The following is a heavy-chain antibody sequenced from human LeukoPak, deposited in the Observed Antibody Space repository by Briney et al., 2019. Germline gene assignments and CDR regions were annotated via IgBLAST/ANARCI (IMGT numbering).Heavy chain of an antibody. CDR3: ARDSYSYPKYYFDY. Sequence: GGSLRLSCAASGFTFSSYAMHWVRQARGKGLEWVAVISYDGSNKYYADSVKGRFTISRDNSKNTLYLQMNSLRAEDTAVYYCARDSYSYPKYYFDYWGQGTLVTVSS. CDR2: ISYDGSNK. CDR1: GFTFSSYA. J-gene: IGHJ4*02. V-gene: IGHV3-30*04. D-gene: IGHD5-18*01.